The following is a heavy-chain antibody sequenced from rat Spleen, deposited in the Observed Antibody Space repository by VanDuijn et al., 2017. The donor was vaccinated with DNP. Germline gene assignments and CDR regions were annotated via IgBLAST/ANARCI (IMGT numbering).Heavy chain of an antibody. CDR1: EFTFSRSD. Sequence: EVQLVESGGGLVQPGRSLKLSCAASEFTFSRSDVAWVRQAPTRGLEWVASISTSGSRTYYPDSVKGRFTISRDNAKSSLYLQMNSLKSEDTATYYCAKNSGYYFDYWGQGVMVTVSS. D-gene: IGHD4-3*01. CDR2: ISTSGSRT. V-gene: IGHV5-25*01. J-gene: IGHJ2*01. CDR3: AKNSGYYFDY.